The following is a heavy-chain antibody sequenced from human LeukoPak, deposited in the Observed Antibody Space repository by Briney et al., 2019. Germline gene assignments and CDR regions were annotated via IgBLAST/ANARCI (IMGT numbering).Heavy chain of an antibody. Sequence: GESLKISCKTSGSSFTTYWIGWVRQMPGKGLEWVAIIYPGDSDTKYSPSFQGQVTISADKSITTAYLRWGSLKASDTAMYYCASATGDYSYFDYWGQGTLVTVSS. J-gene: IGHJ4*02. CDR2: IYPGDSDT. CDR1: GSSFTTYW. CDR3: ASATGDYSYFDY. D-gene: IGHD7-27*01. V-gene: IGHV5-51*01.